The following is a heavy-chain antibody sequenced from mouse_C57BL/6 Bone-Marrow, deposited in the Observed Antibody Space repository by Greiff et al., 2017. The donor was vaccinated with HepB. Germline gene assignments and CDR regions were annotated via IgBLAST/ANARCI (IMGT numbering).Heavy chain of an antibody. CDR3: ARGNYYGSWFAY. Sequence: QVQLQQPGAELVRPGTSVKLSCKASGYTFTSYWMHWVKQRPGQGLEWIGVIDPSDSYTNYNQKFKGKATLTVDTSSSTAYMQLSSLTSEDSAVYYCARGNYYGSWFAYWGQGTLVTVSA. J-gene: IGHJ3*01. CDR2: IDPSDSYT. V-gene: IGHV1-59*01. CDR1: GYTFTSYW. D-gene: IGHD2-2*01.